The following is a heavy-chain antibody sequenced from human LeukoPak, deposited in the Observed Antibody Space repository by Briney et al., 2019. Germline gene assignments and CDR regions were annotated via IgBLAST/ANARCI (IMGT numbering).Heavy chain of an antibody. CDR1: GFTFSNFY. V-gene: IGHV3-7*01. J-gene: IGHJ4*02. Sequence: GGSLRLSCAASGFTFSNFYMSWVRQAPGKGLEWVANIRQDGSENSYVDSVKGRFTISRDNAKNSLYLQMNSLRAEDTAVYYCARRGRFCSGDNCYFAYWGQGTLATVSS. CDR2: IRQDGSEN. D-gene: IGHD2-15*01. CDR3: ARRGRFCSGDNCYFAY.